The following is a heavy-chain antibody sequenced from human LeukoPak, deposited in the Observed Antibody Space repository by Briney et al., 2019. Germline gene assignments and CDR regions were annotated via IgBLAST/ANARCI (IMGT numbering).Heavy chain of an antibody. CDR3: AKSRGVIGSFGMDV. CDR1: GFTFSSYA. J-gene: IGHJ6*02. V-gene: IGHV3-23*01. D-gene: IGHD3-10*01. CDR2: ISGSGGRT. Sequence: GGSLRLSCAASGFTFSSYAMSWVRQAPGKGLEWVSAISGSGGRTYYADSVKGRFTISRDNSKNTLYLQMNSPRAEDTAVYYCAKSRGVIGSFGMDVWGQGTTVTVSS.